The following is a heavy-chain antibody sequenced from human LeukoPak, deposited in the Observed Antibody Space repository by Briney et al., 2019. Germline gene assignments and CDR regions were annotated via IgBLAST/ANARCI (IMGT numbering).Heavy chain of an antibody. Sequence: GGSLRLSCAASGFTFDDYAMHWVRQAPGKGLEWVSGISWNSGSIGYADSVKGRFTISRDNAKNSLYLQMNSLRAEDTALYYCAKDIGLDTAVGAFDIWGQGTMVTVSS. V-gene: IGHV3-9*01. D-gene: IGHD5-18*01. CDR1: GFTFDDYA. J-gene: IGHJ3*02. CDR3: AKDIGLDTAVGAFDI. CDR2: ISWNSGSI.